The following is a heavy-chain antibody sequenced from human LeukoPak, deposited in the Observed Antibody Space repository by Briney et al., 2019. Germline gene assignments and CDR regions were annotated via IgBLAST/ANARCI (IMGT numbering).Heavy chain of an antibody. CDR3: ARGLFASGSYYNFFDY. Sequence: QPGGSLRLSCAASGFTVSSKYMSWVRQAPGKGLEWVSVIFNGGSTYYADSVKGKFTISTDNSRNMLYLQMNNLRAEDTAVYYCARGLFASGSYYNFFDYWAQGTLVTVSS. CDR2: IFNGGST. CDR1: GFTVSSKY. J-gene: IGHJ4*02. V-gene: IGHV3-66*01. D-gene: IGHD3-10*01.